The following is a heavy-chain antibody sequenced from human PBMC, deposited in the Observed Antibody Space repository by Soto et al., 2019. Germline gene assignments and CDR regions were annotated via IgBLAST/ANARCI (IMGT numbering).Heavy chain of an antibody. CDR1: GDTVTKYG. CDR2: ISFYNGHT. V-gene: IGHV1-18*01. Sequence: QVQLVQSGGEVKKPGASVKVSCKASGDTVTKYGISWVRQAPGQGLERLGWISFYNGHTNYALKFQDRITFTTDTSTSTASMELRSLTSDDTAVYYCARATSIAVAGKETWGQGTLVTVSS. J-gene: IGHJ4*02. D-gene: IGHD6-19*01. CDR3: ARATSIAVAGKET.